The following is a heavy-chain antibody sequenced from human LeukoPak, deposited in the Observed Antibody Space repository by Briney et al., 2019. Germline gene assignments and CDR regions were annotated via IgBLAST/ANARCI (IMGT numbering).Heavy chain of an antibody. V-gene: IGHV3-23*01. CDR3: AKDGIGVVTKALDYYYGMDV. CDR2: ISGSGGST. Sequence: GGSLRLSCAASGFTFSSYAMSWVRQAPGKGLEWVSAISGSGGSTYYADSVKGRFTISRDNSKNTLYLQMNSLRAEDTAVYYCAKDGIGVVTKALDYYYGMDVWGQGTTVTVSS. D-gene: IGHD2-21*02. J-gene: IGHJ6*02. CDR1: GFTFSSYA.